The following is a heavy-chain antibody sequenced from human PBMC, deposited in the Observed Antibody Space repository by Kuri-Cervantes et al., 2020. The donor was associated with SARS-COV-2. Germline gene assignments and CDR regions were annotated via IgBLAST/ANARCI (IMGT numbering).Heavy chain of an antibody. V-gene: IGHV3-30-3*01. J-gene: IGHJ4*02. CDR1: GFTFSSYA. Sequence: LSLTCAASGFTFSSYAMHWVRQAPGKGLEWLAVISYDGSNKHYADSVKGRFTISRDNSKNTLYLQMNSLRAEDTAVYYCARAQTYDFWSGYLYWGQGTLVTVSS. CDR3: ARAQTYDFWSGYLY. D-gene: IGHD3-3*01. CDR2: ISYDGSNK.